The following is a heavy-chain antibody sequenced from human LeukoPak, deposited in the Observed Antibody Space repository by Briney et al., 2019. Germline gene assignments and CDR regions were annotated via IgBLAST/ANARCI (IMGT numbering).Heavy chain of an antibody. CDR1: GVSFTGYY. J-gene: IGHJ4*01. CDR2: INHRGHT. Sequence: SETLSLTCSVSGVSFTGYYWSWIRQSPGKGLEWIAEINHRGHTNFDPSLRGRVTVSIDTSRKQFSLNVTSVTAADTAVYSCARGSGSYTGAVDYWGQGTHVIVSS. CDR3: ARGSGSYTGAVDY. V-gene: IGHV4-34*01. D-gene: IGHD3-16*01.